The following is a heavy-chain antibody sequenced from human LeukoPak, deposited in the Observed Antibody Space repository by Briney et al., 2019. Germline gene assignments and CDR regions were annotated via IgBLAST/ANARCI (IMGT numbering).Heavy chain of an antibody. D-gene: IGHD5-12*01. J-gene: IGHJ4*02. CDR2: IYYSGST. Sequence: SETLALTCVVSGYSINSGYCWGWIRQPPGKGLEWIGSIYYSGSTYYNPSLQSRDTISVDTSKNQFSLKLSSVTAADTAVYYCARVATTTNPPQRPFDYWGQGTLVTVSS. V-gene: IGHV4-38-2*01. CDR3: ARVATTTNPPQRPFDY. CDR1: GYSINSGYC.